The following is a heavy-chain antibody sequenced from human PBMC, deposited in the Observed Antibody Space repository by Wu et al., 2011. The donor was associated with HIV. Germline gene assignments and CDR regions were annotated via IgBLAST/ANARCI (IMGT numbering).Heavy chain of an antibody. CDR3: AGEPSLNFYDSSGDGAFDI. J-gene: IGHJ3*02. V-gene: IGHV1-69*06. Sequence: QVQLVQSGAEVKKPGSPVKVSCKASGGTFSSYAISWVRQAPGQGLEWMGGIIPVFGAARYAQKFQGRVTITADKSTSTAYMELSSLRSDDTAVYYCAGEPSLNFYDSSGDGAFDIWGPKGQWSPSL. D-gene: IGHD3-22*01. CDR2: IIPVFGAA. CDR1: GGTFSSYA.